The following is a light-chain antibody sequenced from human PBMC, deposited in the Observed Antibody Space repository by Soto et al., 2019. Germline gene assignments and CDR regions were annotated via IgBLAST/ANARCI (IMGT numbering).Light chain of an antibody. CDR1: QSVHSY. J-gene: IGKJ4*01. CDR3: QQRSNWPVT. CDR2: DAS. Sequence: EIVLTQSPATLSLSPGDRATLFCRASQSVHSYLAWYRLKPGQAPRLLIYDASNRATGIPARFSGSGSGTDFMLTISRLEPEDFAVYYCQQRSNWPVTFGVWTRVEIK. V-gene: IGKV3-11*01.